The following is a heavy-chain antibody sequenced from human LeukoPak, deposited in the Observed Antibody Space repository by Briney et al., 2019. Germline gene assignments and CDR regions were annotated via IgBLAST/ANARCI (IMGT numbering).Heavy chain of an antibody. J-gene: IGHJ4*02. CDR1: GDSVSSNSAA. Sequence: SQSLSLTCAISGDSVSSNSAAWNWIRQSPSRGFEWLGRTYYRSKWYNEYAVSVKSRITISPDTSKNQFSLQLNSVTPEDTAVYYCARGAGDLLIHFDYWGQGTLVTVSS. D-gene: IGHD1-26*01. CDR2: TYYRSKWYN. CDR3: ARGAGDLLIHFDY. V-gene: IGHV6-1*01.